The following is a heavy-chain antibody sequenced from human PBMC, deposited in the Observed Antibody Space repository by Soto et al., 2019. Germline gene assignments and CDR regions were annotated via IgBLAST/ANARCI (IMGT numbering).Heavy chain of an antibody. V-gene: IGHV4-59*01. CDR1: GASISSSY. CDR3: ARGDYDSRGQSNTFDV. CDR2: VHYSGGT. J-gene: IGHJ3*01. D-gene: IGHD3-22*01. Sequence: SETLSLTCTVSGASISSSYWSWIRQSPGKGLEWIGYVHYSGGTKDNPSLNGRGSLSIDTSKNQFSLKLSSVAAADTAVYYCARGDYDSRGQSNTFDVWGQGTMVTVSS.